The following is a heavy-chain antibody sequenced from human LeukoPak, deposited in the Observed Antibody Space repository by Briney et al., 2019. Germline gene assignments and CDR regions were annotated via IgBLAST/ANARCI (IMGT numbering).Heavy chain of an antibody. D-gene: IGHD3-10*01. Sequence: GRSLRLSCAASGFTFSSYVIHRVRQAPGKGLEWVAMISYDGSGTHYADSVKGRFSISRDNSKNTLYLQMNSLESEDTAVYYCAKDYYGSGSSSCGMDVWGQGTTVTVSS. CDR3: AKDYYGSGSSSCGMDV. CDR1: GFTFSSYV. J-gene: IGHJ6*02. V-gene: IGHV3-30-3*02. CDR2: ISYDGSGT.